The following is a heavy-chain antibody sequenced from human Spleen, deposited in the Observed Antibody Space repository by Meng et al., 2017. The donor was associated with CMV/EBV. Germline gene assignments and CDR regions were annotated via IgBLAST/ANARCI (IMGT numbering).Heavy chain of an antibody. CDR3: ARVPPWQQWLTRSAPRSGWFDP. D-gene: IGHD6-19*01. CDR1: GASISSSSYY. V-gene: IGHV4-39*07. CDR2: IYYSGST. Sequence: SETLSLTCTVSGASISSSSYYWGWIRQPPGKGLEWFGSIYYSGSTYYNPSLKSRVTISVDTSKNQFSLKLSSVTAADTAVYYCARVPPWQQWLTRSAPRSGWFDPWGQGTLVTVSS. J-gene: IGHJ5*02.